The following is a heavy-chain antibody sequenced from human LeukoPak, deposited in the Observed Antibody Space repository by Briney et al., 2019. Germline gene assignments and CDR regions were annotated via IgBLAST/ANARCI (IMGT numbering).Heavy chain of an antibody. CDR3: ARALNYDILTGSDFDY. D-gene: IGHD3-9*01. CDR1: GFTFTSYG. J-gene: IGHJ4*02. V-gene: IGHV3-30*03. CDR2: ISYDGSNK. Sequence: PGGSLRLSCAASGFTFTSYGMHWVRQAPGKGLEWVAVISYDGSNKYYADSVKGRFTISRDNSKNTLYLQMNSLRAEDTAVYYCARALNYDILTGSDFDYWGQGTLVTVSS.